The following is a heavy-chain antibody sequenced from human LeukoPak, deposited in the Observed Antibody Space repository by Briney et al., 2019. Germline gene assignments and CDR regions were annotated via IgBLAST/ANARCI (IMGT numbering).Heavy chain of an antibody. CDR2: IKRKTEGGTT. CDR3: TTGNWGPY. J-gene: IGHJ4*02. V-gene: IGHV3-15*07. Sequence: GGSLRLSCAASGFTFNNYAMNWVRQAPGKGLEWVGRIKRKTEGGTTEYAAPVKGRFTISRDDSKNTLYLQMNSLKAEDTAMYFCTTGNWGPYWGQGTLVTVSS. D-gene: IGHD7-27*01. CDR1: GFTFNNYA.